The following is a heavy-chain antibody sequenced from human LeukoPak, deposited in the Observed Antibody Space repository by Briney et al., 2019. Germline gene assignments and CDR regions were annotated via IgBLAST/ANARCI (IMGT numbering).Heavy chain of an antibody. V-gene: IGHV4-34*01. CDR3: ARVFTMVRGVTSWFDP. J-gene: IGHJ5*02. CDR2: INHSGST. Sequence: SETLSLSCAGYGGSFSGYYWSWIRQPPGNGLEWIGEINHSGSTNYNPSLKNRLTISVDTSKNQFSLKLSSVTAADTAVYYCARVFTMVRGVTSWFDPWGQGTLVTVSS. CDR1: GGSFSGYY. D-gene: IGHD3-10*01.